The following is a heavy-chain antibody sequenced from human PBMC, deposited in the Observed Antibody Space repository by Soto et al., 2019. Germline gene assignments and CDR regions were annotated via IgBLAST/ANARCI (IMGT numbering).Heavy chain of an antibody. CDR1: GFTFSSYA. V-gene: IGHV3-23*01. D-gene: IGHD2-2*01. CDR2: ISGSGGST. J-gene: IGHJ6*03. Sequence: GGSLRLSCAASGFTFSSYAMSWVRQAPGKGLEWVSAISGSGGSTYYADSVKGRFTISRDNSKNTLYLQMNSLRAEDTAVYYCAKRGLRAEYQLLWYYYYMDVWGKGTTVTVSS. CDR3: AKRGLRAEYQLLWYYYYMDV.